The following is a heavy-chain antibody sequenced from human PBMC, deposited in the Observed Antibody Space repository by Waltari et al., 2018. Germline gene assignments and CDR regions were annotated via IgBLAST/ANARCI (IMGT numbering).Heavy chain of an antibody. Sequence: QVQLQQWGAGLLKPSETLSLTCAVYGGSFSGYYWSWVRQPPGKGLEWSGENNQRGSTNYNPSPKSRVTISVDTSKNQFSLKLSSVTAADTAVYYCARGEGWFDPWGQGTLVTVSS. CDR1: GGSFSGYY. J-gene: IGHJ5*02. CDR3: ARGEGWFDP. V-gene: IGHV4-34*01. CDR2: NNQRGST.